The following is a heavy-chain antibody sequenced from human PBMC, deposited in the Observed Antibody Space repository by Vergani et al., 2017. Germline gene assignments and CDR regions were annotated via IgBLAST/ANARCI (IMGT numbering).Heavy chain of an antibody. V-gene: IGHV4-39*07. CDR2: IYYSGST. Sequence: QLQLQESGPGLVKPSETLSLTCTVSGGSISSSSYYWGWIRQPPGKGLEWIGSIYYSGSTYYTPSLKSRVPISVDTPKNQFSLKLSSVTAGDTAVYYCARDKVTPFCGPGGYMDVWGKGTTVTVSS. CDR3: ARDKVTPFCGPGGYMDV. J-gene: IGHJ6*03. D-gene: IGHD4-23*01. CDR1: GGSISSSSYY.